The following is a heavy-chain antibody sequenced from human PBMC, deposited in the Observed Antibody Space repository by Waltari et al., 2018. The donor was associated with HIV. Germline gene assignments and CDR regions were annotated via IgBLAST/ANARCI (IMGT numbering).Heavy chain of an antibody. CDR3: ARDMGSGYDSDGMDV. J-gene: IGHJ6*02. D-gene: IGHD5-12*01. Sequence: KFQGRVTITRDTSASTAYMELSSLRSEDTAVYYCARDMGSGYDSDGMDVWGQGTTVTVSS. V-gene: IGHV1-3*01.